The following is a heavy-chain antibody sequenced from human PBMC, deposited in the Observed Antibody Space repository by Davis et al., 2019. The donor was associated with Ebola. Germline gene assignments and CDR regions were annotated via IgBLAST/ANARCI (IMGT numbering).Heavy chain of an antibody. CDR1: GFTFSSYG. CDR3: AKSAVATCMDV. V-gene: IGHV3-30*18. Sequence: GESLKISCAASGFTFSSYGMHWVRQAPGKGLEWVAVISYDGSNKYYADSVKGRFTISRDNSKNTLYLQMNSLRAEDTAVYYCAKSAVATCMDVWGKGTTVTVSS. J-gene: IGHJ6*04. CDR2: ISYDGSNK. D-gene: IGHD5-12*01.